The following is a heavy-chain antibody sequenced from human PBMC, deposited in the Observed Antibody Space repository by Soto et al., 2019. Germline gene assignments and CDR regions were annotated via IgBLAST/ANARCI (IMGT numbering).Heavy chain of an antibody. CDR2: IYYSGST. J-gene: IGHJ5*02. V-gene: IGHV4-59*01. D-gene: IGHD6-19*01. Sequence: TXGTLALTSTVSGGSIISYYWSWIRQPPGKGLEWIGYIYYSGSTNYNPSLKSRVTISVDTSKNQFSLKLRSVTAADTAVYYCARVRPSSGWYPNRFDPWGQGTLVTVSS. CDR3: ARVRPSSGWYPNRFDP. CDR1: GGSIISYY.